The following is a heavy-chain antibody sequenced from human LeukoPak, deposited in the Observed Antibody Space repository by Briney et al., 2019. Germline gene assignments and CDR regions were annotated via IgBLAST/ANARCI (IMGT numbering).Heavy chain of an antibody. Sequence: ASVKVSCKASGYTFTSYDINWERQATGQGLEWMGWMNPNSGNTGYAQKFQGRVTMTRNTSISTAYMELSSLRSEDTAVYYCASFDSSTSYYYYGMDVWGQGTTVTVSS. J-gene: IGHJ6*02. V-gene: IGHV1-8*01. CDR3: ASFDSSTSYYYYGMDV. D-gene: IGHD2-2*01. CDR1: GYTFTSYD. CDR2: MNPNSGNT.